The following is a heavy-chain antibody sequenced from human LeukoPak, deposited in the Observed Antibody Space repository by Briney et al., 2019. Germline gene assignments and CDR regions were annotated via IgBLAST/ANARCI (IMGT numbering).Heavy chain of an antibody. D-gene: IGHD6-13*01. J-gene: IGHJ4*02. CDR2: ISTSSSCI. CDR3: ARGGSSWYYFDY. Sequence: GGSLRLSCAASGFTFNSYPMNWVRQAPGRGLEWVSFISTSSSCIYYGDSVKGRFTVSRDNAKNSLYLQMNSLSPEDTAVYYCARGGSSWYYFDYWGQGTLVTVSS. V-gene: IGHV3-21*06. CDR1: GFTFNSYP.